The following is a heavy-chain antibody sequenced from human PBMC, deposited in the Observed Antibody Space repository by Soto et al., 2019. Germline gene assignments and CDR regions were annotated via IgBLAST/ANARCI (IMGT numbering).Heavy chain of an antibody. Sequence: GGSLRLSCAASGFAFSNYDMSWVRQAPGKGLEWVSAISVSGDTTYYADSVKGRFTISRDNSKNTLYLQMNSLRAEDTAVYYCAKDGAITMVRGVIITGWFDPWGQGTLVTVSS. D-gene: IGHD3-10*01. CDR3: AKDGAITMVRGVIITGWFDP. CDR2: ISVSGDTT. CDR1: GFAFSNYD. J-gene: IGHJ5*02. V-gene: IGHV3-23*01.